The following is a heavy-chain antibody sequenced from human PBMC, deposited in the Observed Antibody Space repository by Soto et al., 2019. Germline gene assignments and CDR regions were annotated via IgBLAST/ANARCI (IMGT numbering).Heavy chain of an antibody. Sequence: QVQLVQSGAEVKKHGASVKVSCKASGYTFTSYGISWVRQAPGQGLEWMGWISDYNGNTNYAQKLQGRVTMTTDTPMSTAYMELRSLRSDDTAVYYCARNPYGTVTTLWYFDLCCRGTLVTVSS. V-gene: IGHV1-18*01. CDR2: ISDYNGNT. D-gene: IGHD4-17*01. CDR3: ARNPYGTVTTLWYFDL. CDR1: GYTFTSYG. J-gene: IGHJ2*01.